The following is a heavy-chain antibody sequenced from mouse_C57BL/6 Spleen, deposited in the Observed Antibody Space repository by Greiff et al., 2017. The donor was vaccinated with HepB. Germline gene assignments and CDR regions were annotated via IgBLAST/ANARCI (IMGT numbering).Heavy chain of an antibody. Sequence: VQLQQSGAELARPGASVKMSCKASGYTFTSYTMHWVKQRPGQGLEWIGYINPSSGYTKYNQKFKDKATLTADKSSSTAYMQLSSLTSEDSAVYYGAPEDGYSPYYFDYWGQGTTLTVSS. V-gene: IGHV1-4*01. CDR3: APEDGYSPYYFDY. J-gene: IGHJ2*01. D-gene: IGHD2-3*01. CDR2: INPSSGYT. CDR1: GYTFTSYT.